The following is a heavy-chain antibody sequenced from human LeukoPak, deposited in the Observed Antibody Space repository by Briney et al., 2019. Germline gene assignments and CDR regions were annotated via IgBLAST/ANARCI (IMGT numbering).Heavy chain of an antibody. CDR3: ARGSSDWSTPIPFDY. D-gene: IGHD6-19*01. CDR1: GLTFSSYA. J-gene: IGHJ4*02. V-gene: IGHV3-30-3*01. CDR2: ISYDGSNK. Sequence: GGSLRLSCAASGLTFSSYAMHWVRQAPGKGLEWVAVISYDGSNKYYADSVKGRFTISRDNSKNTLYLQMNSLRAEDTAVYYCARGSSDWSTPIPFDYWGQGTLVTVSS.